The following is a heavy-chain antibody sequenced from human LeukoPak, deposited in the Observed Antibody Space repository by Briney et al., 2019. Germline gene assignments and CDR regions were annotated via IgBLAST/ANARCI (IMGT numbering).Heavy chain of an antibody. CDR3: AKNPLLWFGEAYSEKYYYYYMDV. Sequence: GGSLRLSCAASGFTFTTYAMSWVRQAPGKGLEWVSAIGGSGISTYYIDSVKGRFTISRDNSKNTLYLQMNSLRAEDTAVYYCAKNPLLWFGEAYSEKYYYYYMDVWGKGTTVTVSS. V-gene: IGHV3-23*01. CDR1: GFTFTTYA. D-gene: IGHD3-10*01. J-gene: IGHJ6*03. CDR2: IGGSGIST.